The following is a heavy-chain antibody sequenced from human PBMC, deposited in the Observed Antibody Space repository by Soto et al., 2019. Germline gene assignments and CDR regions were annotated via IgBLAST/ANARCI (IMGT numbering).Heavy chain of an antibody. Sequence: PGGSLRLSCAASGFTFSSYAMHWVRQAPGKGLEWVAVISYDGSNKYYADSVKGRFTISRDNSKNTLYLQMNSLRAEDTAVYYCARDRIGSYSGYYYGMDVWGQGTTVTVSS. D-gene: IGHD1-26*01. CDR2: ISYDGSNK. V-gene: IGHV3-30-3*01. J-gene: IGHJ6*02. CDR1: GFTFSSYA. CDR3: ARDRIGSYSGYYYGMDV.